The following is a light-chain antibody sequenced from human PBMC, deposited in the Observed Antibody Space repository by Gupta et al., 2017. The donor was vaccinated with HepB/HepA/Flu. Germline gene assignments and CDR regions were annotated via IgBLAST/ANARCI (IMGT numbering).Light chain of an antibody. CDR2: EVN. V-gene: IGLV2-8*01. Sequence: QSALTQPPSASGSPGQSVTISCPGSSSDVGAYNGVSWYQQHPGKAPKLMIYEVNKRPSGVPDRFSGSKSGNTASLTVSGLQAEDEADYYCTSYAGTNIFYVFGTGTTVTVL. J-gene: IGLJ1*01. CDR3: TSYAGTNIFYV. CDR1: SSDVGAYNG.